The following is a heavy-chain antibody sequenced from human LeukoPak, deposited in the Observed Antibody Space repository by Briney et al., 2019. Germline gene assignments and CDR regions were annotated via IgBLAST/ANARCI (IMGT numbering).Heavy chain of an antibody. D-gene: IGHD3-16*01. J-gene: IGHJ3*02. CDR1: GFAFGSEA. Sequence: HPGGSLRLSCAVSGFAFGSEAMSWVRQSPARGLEWVASISPGGGTTYYADYVKGRFTISRDNSNNSLFVQMNSLRAEDTAVYYCAKCQAYLGSAFDIWGQGTMVTVSS. V-gene: IGHV3-23*01. CDR3: AKCQAYLGSAFDI. CDR2: ISPGGGTT.